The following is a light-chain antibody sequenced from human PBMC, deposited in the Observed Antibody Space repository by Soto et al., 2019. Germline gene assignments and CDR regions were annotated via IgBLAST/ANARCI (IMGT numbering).Light chain of an antibody. Sequence: MTQSPSSLSASVGDTVTITCRASQGIGDTLAWYQHKPGQTPRLLIYDTSTRATGVPARFSGSRSGTEFTLTINSLQSEDFAVYYCQRYNNWPLTFGGGTKVDIK. CDR2: DTS. J-gene: IGKJ4*01. V-gene: IGKV3-15*01. CDR3: QRYNNWPLT. CDR1: QGIGDT.